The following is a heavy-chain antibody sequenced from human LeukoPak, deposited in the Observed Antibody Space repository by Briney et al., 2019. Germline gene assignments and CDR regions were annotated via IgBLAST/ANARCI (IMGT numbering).Heavy chain of an antibody. CDR1: GGSFSGYY. Sequence: PSETLSLTCAVYGGSFSGYYWSWIRQPPGKGLEWIGEINHSGSTNYNPSLKSRVTISVDTSKNQFSLKLSSVTAADTAVYYCARGWRYAGGNYYYGMDVWGQGTTVTVSS. CDR2: INHSGST. D-gene: IGHD1-1*01. V-gene: IGHV4-34*01. J-gene: IGHJ6*02. CDR3: ARGWRYAGGNYYYGMDV.